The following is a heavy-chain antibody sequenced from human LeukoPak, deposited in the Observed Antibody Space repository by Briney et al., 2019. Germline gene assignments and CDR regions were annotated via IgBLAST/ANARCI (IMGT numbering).Heavy chain of an antibody. V-gene: IGHV4-30-4*08. CDR3: ASSRRYYYDSSGYYAFDI. Sequence: TLSLTCTVSGGSISSGDYYWSWIRQPPGKCLEWIGYIYYSGSTYYNPSLKSRVTISVDTSKNQFSLKLSSVTAADTAVYYCASSRRYYYDSSGYYAFDIWGQGTMVTVSS. D-gene: IGHD3-22*01. CDR2: IYYSGST. CDR1: GGSISSGDYY. J-gene: IGHJ3*02.